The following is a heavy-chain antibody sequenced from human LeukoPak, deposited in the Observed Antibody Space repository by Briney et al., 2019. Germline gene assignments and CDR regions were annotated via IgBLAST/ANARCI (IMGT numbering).Heavy chain of an antibody. CDR2: INHSGST. J-gene: IGHJ6*03. D-gene: IGHD6-6*01. CDR3: ARERYSSSRYYYMDV. CDR1: GGSFSGYY. V-gene: IGHV4-34*01. Sequence: SETLSLTCAVYGGSFSGYYWSWIRQPPGKGLEWIGEINHSGSTNYNPSLKSRVTISVDTSKNQFSLKLSSVTAADTAVYYCARERYSSSRYYYMDVWGKGTTVTVSS.